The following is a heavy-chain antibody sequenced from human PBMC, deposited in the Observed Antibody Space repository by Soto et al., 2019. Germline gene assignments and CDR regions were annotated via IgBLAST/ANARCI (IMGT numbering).Heavy chain of an antibody. V-gene: IGHV4-31*11. J-gene: IGHJ4*01. CDR3: ARGLTEWSNDY. D-gene: IGHD3-3*01. Sequence: QVQLQESGPGLVKPSQTLSLTCAVSGASISSGDSYWSWIRQRPGKGLEWIGYIFHTGSTYYNPSLKSRVTISLDSSKNQFSLRLTSVTAADTATYFCARGLTEWSNDYWGHGTLVTVSS. CDR2: IFHTGST. CDR1: GASISSGDSY.